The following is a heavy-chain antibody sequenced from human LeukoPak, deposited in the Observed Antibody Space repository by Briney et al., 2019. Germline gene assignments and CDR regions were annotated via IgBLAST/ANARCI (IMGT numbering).Heavy chain of an antibody. Sequence: GGSLRLSCAASGFTFSRYWMHWVRQTPWKGLVWVSRINSDGSSTRYADSVKGRFTISRDNAKNTLDLQMSSLRAEDTAVYYCARVDCSGGSCYFDYWGQGTLVTVSS. CDR1: GFTFSRYW. V-gene: IGHV3-74*01. D-gene: IGHD2-15*01. CDR3: ARVDCSGGSCYFDY. CDR2: INSDGSST. J-gene: IGHJ4*02.